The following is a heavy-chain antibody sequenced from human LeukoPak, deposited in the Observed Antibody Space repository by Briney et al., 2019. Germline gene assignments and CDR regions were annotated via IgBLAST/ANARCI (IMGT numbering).Heavy chain of an antibody. D-gene: IGHD6-19*01. CDR2: IYYSGST. CDR1: GGSIISSHYY. V-gene: IGHV4-39*01. J-gene: IGHJ5*02. CDR3: ARQKFYSTGWYPNWFDP. Sequence: SETLSLTCTVSGGSIISSHYYWGWIRQPPGKGLEWIGSIYYSGSTYHNPSLKSRVTISVDTSKTQFSLKLRSVTAADTAVYYCARQKFYSTGWYPNWFDPWGQGTLVTVSS.